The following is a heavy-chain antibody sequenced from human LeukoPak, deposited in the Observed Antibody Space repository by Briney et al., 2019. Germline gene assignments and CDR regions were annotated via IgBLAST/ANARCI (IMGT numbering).Heavy chain of an antibody. CDR1: GLAFSNYW. CDR2: INRDGSDK. Sequence: GGSLRLSCAASGLAFSNYWMTWVRQTPGKGLEWVANINRDGSDKHYLDSVEGRFIISRDNAKNSLYLQMNSLRAEDTAVYYCARDSSPRISGSSWYYDAFDIWGQGTMVTVSS. J-gene: IGHJ3*02. D-gene: IGHD6-13*01. V-gene: IGHV3-7*01. CDR3: ARDSSPRISGSSWYYDAFDI.